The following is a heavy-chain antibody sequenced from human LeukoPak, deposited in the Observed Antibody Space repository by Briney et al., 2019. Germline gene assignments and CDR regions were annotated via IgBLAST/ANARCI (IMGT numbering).Heavy chain of an antibody. CDR2: IDQGGSQK. CDR1: GFTFSSYS. D-gene: IGHD3-3*01. CDR3: ARDKSGNNFWSGSDS. V-gene: IGHV3-7*01. Sequence: GGSLRLSCAASGFTFSSYSMNWVRQAPGKGLEWVATIDQGGSQKYYVDSVKGRFTISRDNARNSLFLQMNSLRDEDTAVYFCARDKSGNNFWSGSDSWGQGTLVTVSS. J-gene: IGHJ4*02.